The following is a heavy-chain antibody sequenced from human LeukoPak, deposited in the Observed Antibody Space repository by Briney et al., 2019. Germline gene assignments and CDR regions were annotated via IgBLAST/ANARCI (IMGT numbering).Heavy chain of an antibody. CDR2: ISGSGGNT. CDR3: AKDRRAGSYDY. V-gene: IGHV3-23*01. Sequence: PGGSVRVSCAASGFTFSRNGMTWVRQAPGKGLEWVGAISGSGGNTYYADSVKGRFTISRDNSKNTLYLQMNSLRAEDTAVYYCAKDRRAGSYDYWGQGTLVTVSS. D-gene: IGHD3-10*01. J-gene: IGHJ4*02. CDR1: GFTFSRNG.